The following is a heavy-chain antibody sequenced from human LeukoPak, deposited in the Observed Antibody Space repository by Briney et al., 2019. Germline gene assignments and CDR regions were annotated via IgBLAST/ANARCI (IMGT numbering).Heavy chain of an antibody. CDR2: IWYDGSNK. D-gene: IGHD3-10*01. Sequence: PGGSLRLSCAASGFTFSSYGMHWVRQAPGKGLEWVAVIWYDGSNKYYADSVKGRFTISRDNSKNTLYLQMNSLRAEDTAVYYCAKAAQSRLRYYGSGSYEDSWGQGTLVAVSS. J-gene: IGHJ4*02. CDR3: AKAAQSRLRYYGSGSYEDS. CDR1: GFTFSSYG. V-gene: IGHV3-33*06.